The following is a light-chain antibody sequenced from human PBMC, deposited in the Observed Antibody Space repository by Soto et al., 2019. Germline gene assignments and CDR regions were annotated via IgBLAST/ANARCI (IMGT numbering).Light chain of an antibody. J-gene: IGKJ1*01. CDR2: DTS. Sequence: FVLTQSPVTLSLSPGEGATLSCRASQNVGSTCLAWYQQKPGQAPRLLIYDTSNRATGIPARFSGSGSGTDFTLTISGREPEDFAVYCCQQCDVSPWTFGQGTKVEI. CDR1: QNVGSTC. V-gene: IGKV3-20*01. CDR3: QQCDVSPWT.